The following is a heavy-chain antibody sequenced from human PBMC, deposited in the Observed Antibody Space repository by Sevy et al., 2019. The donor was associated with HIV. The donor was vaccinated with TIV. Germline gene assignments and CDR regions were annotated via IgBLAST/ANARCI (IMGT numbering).Heavy chain of an antibody. D-gene: IGHD3-10*01. V-gene: IGHV3-9*01. CDR2: ISWNGADI. CDR3: AKEHQLITQSGSYFYYGMNV. Sequence: GGSLRLSCAASNLTFEDYAMHWVRRAPGKGLEWVSGISWNGADIGFAASVKGRFTISRDNAKSSVYLQINSLTPEDTGVYYCAKEHQLITQSGSYFYYGMNVWGHGTTVTVSS. CDR1: NLTFEDYA. J-gene: IGHJ6*02.